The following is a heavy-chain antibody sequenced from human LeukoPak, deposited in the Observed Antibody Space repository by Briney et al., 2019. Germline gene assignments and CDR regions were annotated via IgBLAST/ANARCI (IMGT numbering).Heavy chain of an antibody. V-gene: IGHV3-23*01. Sequence: PGGSLRLSCAASGFTLSNYAMSWVRQAPGKGLEWVSSIHYNGGNTYYADSVKGRFTISRDNSKNTLYLQMNTLRVEDTAVYYCAKVIREVGMSHDYWGQGAPVTVSS. CDR2: IHYNGGNT. CDR3: AKVIREVGMSHDY. CDR1: GFTLSNYA. J-gene: IGHJ4*02. D-gene: IGHD3-22*01.